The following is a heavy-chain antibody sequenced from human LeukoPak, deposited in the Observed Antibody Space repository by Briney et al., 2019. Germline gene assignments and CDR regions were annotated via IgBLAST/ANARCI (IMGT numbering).Heavy chain of an antibody. D-gene: IGHD3-22*01. J-gene: IGHJ4*02. Sequence: GGSLRLSCAASGFTFSSYAMSWVRQAPGKGLEWVSAINTPGGSTYYADSVKGRFTISRDNSKDTLYLQMNSLRVEDTALYYCARDKSSGYYYFDYWGQGTLVTVSS. CDR2: INTPGGST. V-gene: IGHV3-23*01. CDR3: ARDKSSGYYYFDY. CDR1: GFTFSSYA.